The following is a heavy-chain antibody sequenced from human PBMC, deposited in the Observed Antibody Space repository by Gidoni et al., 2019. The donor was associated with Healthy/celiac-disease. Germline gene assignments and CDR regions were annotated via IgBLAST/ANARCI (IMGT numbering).Heavy chain of an antibody. Sequence: EVQLLESGGGLVQPGGSLRLSWPASGFTLSSNAMSWVRQAPGKGLEWVSAISGSGGSTYYADSVKGRFTISRDNSKNTLYLQMNSLRAEDTAVYYCAKATVLLWFGARAFDIWGQGTMVTVSS. CDR3: AKATVLLWFGARAFDI. D-gene: IGHD3-10*01. J-gene: IGHJ3*02. CDR1: GFTLSSNA. V-gene: IGHV3-23*01. CDR2: ISGSGGST.